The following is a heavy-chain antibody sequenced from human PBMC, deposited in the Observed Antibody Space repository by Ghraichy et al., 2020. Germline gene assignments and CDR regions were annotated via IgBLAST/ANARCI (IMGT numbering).Heavy chain of an antibody. V-gene: IGHV4-59*09. D-gene: IGHD5-18*01. J-gene: IGHJ4*02. CDR2: IYYSGST. Sequence: YIYYSGSTKYRPSLKSRVNISLDTSKNQFSLRLSSVTAADTAVYYCARGRGFTYGKFDYWGQGTLVTVSS. CDR3: ARGRGFTYGKFDY.